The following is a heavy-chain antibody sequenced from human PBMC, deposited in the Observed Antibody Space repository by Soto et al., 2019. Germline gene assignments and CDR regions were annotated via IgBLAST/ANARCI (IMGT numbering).Heavy chain of an antibody. D-gene: IGHD2-2*01. V-gene: IGHV3-23*01. Sequence: GGSLRLSCAASGFMFKKYAMSWVRQAPGKGLEWVSGISGSDGRTSYAESVKGRFTISRDNSKSTLHLQMNSLRAEDTALHYCARDCSSSSCSVWRYWGQGTQVTVSS. CDR3: ARDCSSSSCSVWRY. CDR1: GFMFKKYA. J-gene: IGHJ4*02. CDR2: ISGSDGRT.